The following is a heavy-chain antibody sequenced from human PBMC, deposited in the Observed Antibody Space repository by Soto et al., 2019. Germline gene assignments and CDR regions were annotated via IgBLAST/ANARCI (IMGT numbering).Heavy chain of an antibody. CDR2: IIPIFGTA. Sequence: QVQLVQSGAEVKKPGSSVKVSCKASGGTFSSYAISWVRQAPGQGLEWMGGIIPIFGTANYAQKFQGRVTITADEATSTAYMELSSLRSEETAVYYCARGYGSRSGWDPGYGMDVWGQGTTVTVSS. V-gene: IGHV1-69*01. D-gene: IGHD6-19*01. CDR3: ARGYGSRSGWDPGYGMDV. J-gene: IGHJ6*02. CDR1: GGTFSSYA.